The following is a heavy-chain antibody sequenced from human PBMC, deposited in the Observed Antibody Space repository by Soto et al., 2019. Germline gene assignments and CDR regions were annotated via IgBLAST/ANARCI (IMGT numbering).Heavy chain of an antibody. D-gene: IGHD3-16*01. Sequence: PSETLSLTCTVSGGSISSYYWSWIRQPPGKGLEWIGYIYYSGSTTYNPSLKSRVTISVDTSKSQVSLQLSSVTAADTAVYYCARFGAAEAHDDNWGRGVLVTVS. J-gene: IGHJ4*01. V-gene: IGHV4-59*12. CDR1: GGSISSYY. CDR2: IYYSGST. CDR3: ARFGAAEAHDDN.